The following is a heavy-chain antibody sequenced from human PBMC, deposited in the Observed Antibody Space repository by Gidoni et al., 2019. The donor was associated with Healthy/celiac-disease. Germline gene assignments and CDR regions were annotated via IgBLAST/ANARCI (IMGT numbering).Heavy chain of an antibody. Sequence: QVQLQESGPGLVKPSQTLSLTCTVYGGSISSGGDYWSWIRQHPGKGLELIGYIYYSGSTYSNPSLKCRVTISVDTSKNQFSLKLSSVPAADTAVYYCARSPPIVVVVKRVHYVMDVWGQGTTVTVSS. V-gene: IGHV4-31*03. J-gene: IGHJ6*02. CDR2: IYYSGST. D-gene: IGHD3-3*01. CDR3: ARSPPIVVVVKRVHYVMDV. CDR1: GGSISSGGDY.